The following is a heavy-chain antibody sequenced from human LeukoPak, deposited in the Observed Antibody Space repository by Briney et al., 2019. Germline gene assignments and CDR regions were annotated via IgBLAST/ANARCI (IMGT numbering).Heavy chain of an antibody. D-gene: IGHD2-2*01. Sequence: PGGSLRLSCAASGFTFSTYGMTWVRQAPGKGLEWVSAISAGGDSTYYADSVKGRFTISRDNSKNTLYLQMNSLRAEDTAVYHCVKQTSSPDYWGQGTLVIVSS. J-gene: IGHJ4*02. CDR3: VKQTSSPDY. CDR2: ISAGGDST. V-gene: IGHV3-23*01. CDR1: GFTFSTYG.